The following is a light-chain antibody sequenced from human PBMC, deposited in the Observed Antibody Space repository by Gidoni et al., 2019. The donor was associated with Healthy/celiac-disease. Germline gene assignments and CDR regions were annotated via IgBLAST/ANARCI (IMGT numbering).Light chain of an antibody. CDR2: SNN. V-gene: IGLV1-44*01. J-gene: IGLJ3*02. Sequence: QSVLTHPPSASGTPGQRVTISCSGSSSNIGSHTVNWYQQLPGTAPKLLIYSNNQRPSGVPDRFSGSKSGTSASLAISGLQSEDEADYYCAAWDDSLNAWVFGGGTKLTVL. CDR1: SSNIGSHT. CDR3: AAWDDSLNAWV.